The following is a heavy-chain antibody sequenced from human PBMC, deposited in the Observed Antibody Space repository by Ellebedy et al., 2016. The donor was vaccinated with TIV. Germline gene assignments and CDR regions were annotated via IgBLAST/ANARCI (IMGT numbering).Heavy chain of an antibody. D-gene: IGHD4-17*01. CDR1: GYTFTSYG. V-gene: IGHV1-69*04. J-gene: IGHJ5*02. CDR2: IIPILGIA. CDR3: ASHSFDYGDYGWFDP. Sequence: AASVKVSCKASGYTFTSYGISWVRQAPGQGLEWMGRIIPILGIANYAQKFQGRVTITADKSTSTAYMELSSLRSEDTAVYYFASHSFDYGDYGWFDPWGQGTLVTVSS.